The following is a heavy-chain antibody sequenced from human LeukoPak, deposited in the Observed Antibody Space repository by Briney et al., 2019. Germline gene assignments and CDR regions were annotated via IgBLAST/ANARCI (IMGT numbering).Heavy chain of an antibody. CDR2: ISYDGSNK. D-gene: IGHD6-19*01. CDR3: ARAKSSSGSYSDY. Sequence: GGSLRLSCAASGFTFSSYAMHWVRQAPGKGLEWVAVISYDGSNKYYADSVKGRFTISRDNSKNTLYLQMNSLRAEDTAVYYCARAKSSSGSYSDYWGQGTLVTVSS. J-gene: IGHJ4*02. V-gene: IGHV3-30-3*01. CDR1: GFTFSSYA.